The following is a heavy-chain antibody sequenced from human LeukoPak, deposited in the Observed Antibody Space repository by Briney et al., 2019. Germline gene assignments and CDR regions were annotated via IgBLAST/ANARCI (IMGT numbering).Heavy chain of an antibody. D-gene: IGHD3-3*01. CDR1: GGSIGSGDYY. Sequence: SETLSLTCTVSGGSIGSGDYYWSWIRQPPGKGLEWIGSIYYSGSTYYNPSLKSRVTISVDTSKNQFSLKLSSVTAADTAVYYCATLFITIFGVVNLSWFDPWGQGTLVTVSS. J-gene: IGHJ5*02. CDR2: IYYSGST. CDR3: ATLFITIFGVVNLSWFDP. V-gene: IGHV4-39*01.